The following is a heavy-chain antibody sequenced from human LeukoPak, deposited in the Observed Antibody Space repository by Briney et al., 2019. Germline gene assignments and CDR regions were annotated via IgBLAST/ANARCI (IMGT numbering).Heavy chain of an antibody. CDR2: IYYSGST. CDR3: ARDQIFGVAAS. J-gene: IGHJ5*02. V-gene: IGHV4-30-4*01. Sequence: SQTLSLTCTVSGGSISSGDYYWSWIRQPPGKGLEWIGYIYYSGSTYYNPSLKGRVTISVDTSKNQFSLKLSSVTAADTAVYYCARDQIFGVAASWGQGTLVTVSS. CDR1: GGSISSGDYY. D-gene: IGHD3-3*01.